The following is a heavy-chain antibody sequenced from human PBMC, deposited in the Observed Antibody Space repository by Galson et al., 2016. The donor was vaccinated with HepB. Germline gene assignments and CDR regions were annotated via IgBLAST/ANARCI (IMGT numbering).Heavy chain of an antibody. Sequence: SLRLSCAASGFNFRTYAMTWVRQAPRKGLEWVSAIDDGGARTSYADSVKGRFTISRDNSRNFLYLQMRSLRADDTALYYCAKGTGDGPSPPFETWGQGTLVTVSS. CDR1: GFNFRTYA. V-gene: IGHV3-23*01. J-gene: IGHJ5*02. D-gene: IGHD7-27*01. CDR3: AKGTGDGPSPPFET. CDR2: IDDGGART.